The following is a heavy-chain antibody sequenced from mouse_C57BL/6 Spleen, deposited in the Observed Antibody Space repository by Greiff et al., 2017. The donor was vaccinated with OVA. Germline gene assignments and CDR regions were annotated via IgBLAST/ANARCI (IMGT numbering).Heavy chain of an antibody. D-gene: IGHD2-4*01. CDR3: ARERITRFFDY. V-gene: IGHV1-80*01. Sequence: QVQLQQSGAELVKPGASVKISCKASGYAFSSYWMNWVKQRPGKGLEWIGQIYPGDGDTNYNGKFKGKATLTADKSSSTAYMQLSSLTSEDSAVYFCARERITRFFDYWGQGTTLTVSS. J-gene: IGHJ2*01. CDR1: GYAFSSYW. CDR2: IYPGDGDT.